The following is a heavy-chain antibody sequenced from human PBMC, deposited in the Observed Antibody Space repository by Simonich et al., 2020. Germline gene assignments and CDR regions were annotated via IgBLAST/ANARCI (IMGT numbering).Heavy chain of an antibody. D-gene: IGHD1-26*01. J-gene: IGHJ4*02. V-gene: IGHV3-73*01. Sequence: GGLVQPGGSLKLSCAASGFTFSGSAMHWVRQASGKGLEWVGRIRSKANSYATAYAASVKGRFTISRDDSKNTAYLQMNSLKTEDTAVYYCTRGGDFDYWGQGTLVTVSS. CDR1: GFTFSGSA. CDR3: TRGGDFDY. CDR2: IRSKANSYAT.